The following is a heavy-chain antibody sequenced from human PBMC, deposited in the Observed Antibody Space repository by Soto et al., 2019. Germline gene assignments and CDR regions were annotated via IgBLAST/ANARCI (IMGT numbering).Heavy chain of an antibody. J-gene: IGHJ4*02. CDR1: GGSFSGYY. CDR3: ARSSVTIFGVVIIPVPHFDY. D-gene: IGHD3-3*01. CDR2: INHSGST. Sequence: PSETLSLTCAVYGGSFSGYYWSWIRQPPGKGLEWIGEINHSGSTNYNPSLKSRVTISVDTSKNQFSLKLCSVTAADTAVYYCARSSVTIFGVVIIPVPHFDYWGQGTLVTVSS. V-gene: IGHV4-34*01.